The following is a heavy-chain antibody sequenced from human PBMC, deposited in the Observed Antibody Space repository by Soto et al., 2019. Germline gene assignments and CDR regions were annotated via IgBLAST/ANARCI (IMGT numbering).Heavy chain of an antibody. Sequence: SETLSLTCTVSGGSISSYYWSWIRQPPGKGLELIGYIYYSGSTNYNPSLKSRVTISVDTSKNQFSLKLSSVTAADTAVYYCARDQVAVAGKWDYYYYGMDVWGQGTTVTVSS. CDR1: GGSISSYY. D-gene: IGHD6-19*01. V-gene: IGHV4-59*12. CDR3: ARDQVAVAGKWDYYYYGMDV. J-gene: IGHJ6*02. CDR2: IYYSGST.